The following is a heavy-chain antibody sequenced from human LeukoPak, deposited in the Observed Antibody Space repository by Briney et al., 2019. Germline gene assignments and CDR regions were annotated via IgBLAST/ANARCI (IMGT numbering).Heavy chain of an antibody. J-gene: IGHJ6*02. CDR3: ARVGPYCSSTSCPGGDYYYYYGMDV. Sequence: GRSLRLSCAASGFTFSSYGMHWVRQAPGKGLEWVAVTWYDGSNKYYADSVKGRFTISRDNSKNTLYLQMNSLRAEDTAVYYCARVGPYCSSTSCPGGDYYYYYGMDVWGQGTTVTVSS. V-gene: IGHV3-33*01. D-gene: IGHD2-2*01. CDR2: TWYDGSNK. CDR1: GFTFSSYG.